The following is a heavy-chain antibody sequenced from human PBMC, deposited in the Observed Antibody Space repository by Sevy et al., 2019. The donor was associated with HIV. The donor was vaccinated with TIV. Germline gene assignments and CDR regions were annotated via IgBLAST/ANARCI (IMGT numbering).Heavy chain of an antibody. V-gene: IGHV3-53*01. CDR3: ARGGPDFWSGYYSYYYYYGMDV. J-gene: IGHJ6*02. CDR1: GFTVSSNY. CDR2: IYSGGST. Sequence: GGSLRLSCAASGFTVSSNYMSWVRQAPGKGLEWVSVIYSGGSTYYADSVKGRFTISRDNSKNTLYLQMNSLRAEDTAVYYWARGGPDFWSGYYSYYYYYGMDVWGQGTTVTVSS. D-gene: IGHD3-3*01.